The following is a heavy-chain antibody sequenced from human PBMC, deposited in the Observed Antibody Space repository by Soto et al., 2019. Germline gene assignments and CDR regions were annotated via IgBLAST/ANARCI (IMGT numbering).Heavy chain of an antibody. Sequence: QVQLQQWGAGLLKPSETLSLTCAVYGGSFSGYYWSWIRQPPGKGLEWIGEINHSGSTNYNPSLKSRVTISVDTSKNQCSLKLSSVTAADKAVYYCGRSPHPLPRGYWYFDLWGRGTLVTVSS. D-gene: IGHD3-10*01. CDR1: GGSFSGYY. V-gene: IGHV4-34*01. CDR3: GRSPHPLPRGYWYFDL. CDR2: INHSGST. J-gene: IGHJ2*01.